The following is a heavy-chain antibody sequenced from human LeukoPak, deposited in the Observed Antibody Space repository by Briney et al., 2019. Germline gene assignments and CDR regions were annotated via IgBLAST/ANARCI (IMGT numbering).Heavy chain of an antibody. Sequence: ASVKVSCKASGGSFNSYVITWVRQAPGQGLEWMGRIIPIFGTANYAQKLQGRVTITADESTSTAYMELSSLRSEDTAVYYCARETYYDFWSGYRFSGHDAFDIWGQGTMVTVSS. D-gene: IGHD3-3*01. CDR3: ARETYYDFWSGYRFSGHDAFDI. J-gene: IGHJ3*02. CDR2: IIPIFGTA. V-gene: IGHV1-69*13. CDR1: GGSFNSYV.